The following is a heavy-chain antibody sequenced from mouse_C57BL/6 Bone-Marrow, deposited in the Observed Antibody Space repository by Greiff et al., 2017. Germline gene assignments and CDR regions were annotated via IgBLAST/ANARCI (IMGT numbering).Heavy chain of an antibody. CDR2: IDPSDSYT. J-gene: IGHJ2*01. V-gene: IGHV1-69*01. CDR3: ARSPFGY. Sequence: QVQLQQPGAELVMPGASVKLSCKASGYTFTSYWMHWVQQRPGQGLEWIGEIDPSDSYTNYNQKFKGKSTLTVDKSSSTAYMQLSSLTSGDSAVYYCARSPFGYWGQGTTLTVSS. CDR1: GYTFTSYW.